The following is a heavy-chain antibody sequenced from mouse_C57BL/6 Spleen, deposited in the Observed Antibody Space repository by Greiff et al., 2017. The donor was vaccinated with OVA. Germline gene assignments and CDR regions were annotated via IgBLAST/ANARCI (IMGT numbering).Heavy chain of an antibody. J-gene: IGHJ2*01. CDR2: IYPGSGNT. D-gene: IGHD2-4*01. Sequence: QVQLQQSGPELVKPGASVKISCKASGYSFTSYYIHWVKQRPGQGLEWIGWIYPGSGNTKYNEKFKGKATLTADTSSSTAYMQLSSLTSEDSAVYYCASVHYDYVLLFDYWGQGTTLTVSS. CDR3: ASVHYDYVLLFDY. CDR1: GYSFTSYY. V-gene: IGHV1-66*01.